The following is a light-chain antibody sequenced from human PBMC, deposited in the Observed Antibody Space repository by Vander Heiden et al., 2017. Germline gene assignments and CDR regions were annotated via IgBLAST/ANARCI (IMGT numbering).Light chain of an antibody. CDR2: DAS. CDR3: QHYDTLPVT. CDR1: QGIANY. J-gene: IGKJ4*01. V-gene: IGKV1-33*01. Sequence: DIQMTQSPSSLSASVGDRVTITCQASQGIANYLNWYQQKPGKAPKLLIYDASTLETGVPSRFRGTVSGTDFTFTISSLQPEDIGTYYCQHYDTLPVTFGGGTKVEIK.